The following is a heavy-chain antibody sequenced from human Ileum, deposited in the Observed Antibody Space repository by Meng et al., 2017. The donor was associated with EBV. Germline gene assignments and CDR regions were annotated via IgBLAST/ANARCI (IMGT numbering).Heavy chain of an antibody. CDR2: TSHSGST. J-gene: IGHJ4*02. Sequence: VDLQEAGPGRGKPSGTLSLTCAVSGGSISRSGWWSWVRQPPGKGLEWIGETSHSGSTNYSPSLKSRVTISLDKSKNQLSLKLNSVTAADTAVYYCASSDYHRSDYWGQGTLVTVSS. CDR1: GGSISRSGW. CDR3: ASSDYHRSDY. V-gene: IGHV4-4*02. D-gene: IGHD3-22*01.